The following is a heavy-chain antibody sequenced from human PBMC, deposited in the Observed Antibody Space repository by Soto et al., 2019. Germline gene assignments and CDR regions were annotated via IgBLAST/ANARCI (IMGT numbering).Heavy chain of an antibody. D-gene: IGHD3-16*02. CDR3: ARVIGYNYGLDV. V-gene: IGHV3-13*01. J-gene: IGHJ6*02. Sequence: PGGSLRLSCAASGFTFSSYDMHWVRQAAGKGLEWVSVIGTAGDTHYAGSVKGRFTISRENAKNSLYLQMNSLRAGDTAVYYCARVIGYNYGLDVWGQGTTVTV. CDR1: GFTFSSYD. CDR2: IGTAGDT.